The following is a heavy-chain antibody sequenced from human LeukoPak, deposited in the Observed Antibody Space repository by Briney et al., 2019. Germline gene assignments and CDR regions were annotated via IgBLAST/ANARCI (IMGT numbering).Heavy chain of an antibody. CDR3: AKEILTGYRASYDY. CDR2: ISGSGGST. CDR1: GFTFSSYA. V-gene: IGHV3-23*01. J-gene: IGHJ4*02. D-gene: IGHD3-9*01. Sequence: PGGSLRLSCAASGFTFSSYAMSWVRQAPGKGLEWVSGISGSGGSTYYADSVKGRFTISRDNSKNTLYLQMNSLRAEDAAVYYCAKEILTGYRASYDYWGQGTPVTVSS.